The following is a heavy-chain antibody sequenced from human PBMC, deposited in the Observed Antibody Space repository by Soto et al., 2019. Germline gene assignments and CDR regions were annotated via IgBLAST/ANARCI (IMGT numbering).Heavy chain of an antibody. CDR1: GGSISSYY. V-gene: IGHV4-59*01. CDR2: IYYSGST. CDR3: ARDRYAGAWFDP. J-gene: IGHJ5*02. Sequence: SETLSLTCTVSGGSISSYYWSWIRQPPGKGLGWIGYIYYSGSTNYNPSLKSRVTISVDTSKNQFSLKLSSVTAADTAVYYCARDRYAGAWFDPWGQGTLVTVSS. D-gene: IGHD5-12*01.